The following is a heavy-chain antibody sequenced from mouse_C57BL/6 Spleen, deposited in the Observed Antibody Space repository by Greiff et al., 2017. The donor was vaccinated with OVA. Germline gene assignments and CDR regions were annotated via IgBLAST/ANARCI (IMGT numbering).Heavy chain of an antibody. CDR2: IRNKANGYTT. V-gene: IGHV7-3*01. Sequence: EVQRVESGGGLVQPGGSLSLSCAASGFTFTDYYMSWVRQPPGKALEWLGFIRNKANGYTTEYSASVKGRFTISRDNSQSILYLQMNALRAEDSATYYCARYLLRYFDVWGTGTTVTVSS. CDR3: ARYLLRYFDV. D-gene: IGHD2-10*01. J-gene: IGHJ1*03. CDR1: GFTFTDYY.